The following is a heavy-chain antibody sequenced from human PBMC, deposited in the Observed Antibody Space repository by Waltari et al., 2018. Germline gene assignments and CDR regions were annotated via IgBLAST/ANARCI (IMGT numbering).Heavy chain of an antibody. J-gene: IGHJ4*02. V-gene: IGHV4-4*02. D-gene: IGHD2-2*01. CDR1: GASIRGNYW. Sequence: QVQLQESGPGLVKPSGTLSLTSAVSGASIRGNYWWSWVRQSPEKGLEWIGQVHDSGKTHYNPSLQSRVTISVDKPKNQFSLNLNSVTAADTAVYYCAGDRAIGLFFDYWGRGTLVTVSS. CDR2: VHDSGKT. CDR3: AGDRAIGLFFDY.